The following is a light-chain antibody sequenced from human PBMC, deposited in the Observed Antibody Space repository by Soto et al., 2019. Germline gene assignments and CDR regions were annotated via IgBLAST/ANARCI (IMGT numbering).Light chain of an antibody. CDR1: SSDVGGYNY. CDR3: QSYDNSLSRSKV. V-gene: IGLV2-14*01. Sequence: QSALTQPASVSGSPGQSITISCTGTSSDVGGYNYVSWYQQHPGKAPKLMIYAVTDRPSGVSSRFSGSKSGNTASLTISGLQAEDEADYYCQSYDNSLSRSKVFGGGTKLTVL. J-gene: IGLJ2*01. CDR2: AVT.